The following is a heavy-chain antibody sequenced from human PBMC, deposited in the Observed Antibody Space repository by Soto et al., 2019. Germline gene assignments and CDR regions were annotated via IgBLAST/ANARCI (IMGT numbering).Heavy chain of an antibody. CDR2: ISSSSSYI. CDR1: GFTFSSYS. J-gene: IGHJ1*01. CDR3: ARDLAYCGGDCYFAEYFQH. Sequence: PVGSLRLSCAASGFTFSSYSMNWVRQAPGKGLEWVSSISSSSSYIYYADSVKGRFTISRDNAKNSLYLQMNSLRAEDTAVYYCARDLAYCGGDCYFAEYFQHWGQGTLVTVSS. D-gene: IGHD2-21*02. V-gene: IGHV3-21*01.